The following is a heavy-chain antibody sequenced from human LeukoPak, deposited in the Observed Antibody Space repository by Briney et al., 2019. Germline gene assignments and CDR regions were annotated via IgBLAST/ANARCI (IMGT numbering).Heavy chain of an antibody. CDR3: ARGFGFRGYIDY. CDR2: ISSGGSTI. Sequence: GGSLRLSCAASGFTFSSFEMKWVRQAPGKGLEWVSYISSGGSTIYYADSVKGRFTISRDNAKNSLYLQMNSLRAEDTAVYYCARGFGFRGYIDYWGQGTLVTVSS. J-gene: IGHJ4*02. CDR1: GFTFSSFE. V-gene: IGHV3-48*03. D-gene: IGHD5-12*01.